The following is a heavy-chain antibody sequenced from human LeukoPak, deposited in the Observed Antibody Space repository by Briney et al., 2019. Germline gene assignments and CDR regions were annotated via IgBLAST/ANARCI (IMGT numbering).Heavy chain of an antibody. CDR3: ARDYFYPMDV. J-gene: IGHJ6*02. CDR2: IKRDGSEK. CDR1: GFTFRIYW. Sequence: PGGSLRLSCEASGFTFRIYWMSWVRQAPGKGLEWVANIKRDGSEKYYVDSVKGRFTISRDNAKNSLYLQMNSLRAEDTAVYYCARDYFYPMDVWGQGTTVTVSS. V-gene: IGHV3-7*04.